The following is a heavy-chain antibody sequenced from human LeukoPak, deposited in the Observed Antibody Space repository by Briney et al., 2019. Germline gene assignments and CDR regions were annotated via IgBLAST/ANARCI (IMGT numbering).Heavy chain of an antibody. D-gene: IGHD1/OR15-1a*01. CDR1: GLTFSSYA. CDR3: AKDQQGSSVG. V-gene: IGHV3-23*01. J-gene: IGHJ4*02. CDR2: ISGSGGST. Sequence: PGGSLRLSCAASGLTFSSYAMSWVRQAPGKGLEWVSAISGSGGSTYYADSVKGRFTISRDNSKNTLYLQMNGLRAEDTAVYYCAKDQQGSSVGWGQGTLVTVSS.